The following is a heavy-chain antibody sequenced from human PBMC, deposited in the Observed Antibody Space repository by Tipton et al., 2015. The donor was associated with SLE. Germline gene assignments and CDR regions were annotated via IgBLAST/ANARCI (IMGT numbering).Heavy chain of an antibody. D-gene: IGHD6-19*01. Sequence: TLSLTCAVYGGSFRGYHWTWIRQPPGQGLEWIGEIADTGSPNYNPSLKSRVNISLDTSKSQFSLILNSLTAADTAVYYCARGPFQRWPPGASWGQGTLVTLYS. CDR3: ARGPFQRWPPGAS. CDR1: GGSFRGYH. V-gene: IGHV4-34*01. CDR2: IADTGSP. J-gene: IGHJ5*02.